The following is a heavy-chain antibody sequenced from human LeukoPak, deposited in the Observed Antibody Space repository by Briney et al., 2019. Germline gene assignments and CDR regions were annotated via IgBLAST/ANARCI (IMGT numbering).Heavy chain of an antibody. CDR2: IWYDGSNK. J-gene: IGHJ4*02. D-gene: IGHD4-17*01. CDR1: GFTFSSYG. CDR3: ARDNNGYGFETVFDY. Sequence: GGSLRLSCAASGFTFSSYGMHWVRQAPGKGLEWVAVIWYDGSNKYYADSVKGRFTISRDNSKNTLYLQMNSLRAEDTAVYYCARDNNGYGFETVFDYWGQGTLVTVSS. V-gene: IGHV3-33*08.